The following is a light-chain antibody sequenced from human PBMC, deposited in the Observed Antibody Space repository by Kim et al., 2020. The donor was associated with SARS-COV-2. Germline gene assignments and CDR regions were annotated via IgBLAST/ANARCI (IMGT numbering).Light chain of an antibody. Sequence: PWGPVARTSASGAGPGTSGYYPSWHQQKPGPAPAALISSATNKRSWTPARCSGSLLGGKASLTLSGVQPEDEAEYICLLSNGSEWVFGGGTQLTVL. CDR2: SAT. J-gene: IGLJ3*02. CDR1: AGPGTSGYY. V-gene: IGLV7-43*01. CDR3: LLSNGSEWV.